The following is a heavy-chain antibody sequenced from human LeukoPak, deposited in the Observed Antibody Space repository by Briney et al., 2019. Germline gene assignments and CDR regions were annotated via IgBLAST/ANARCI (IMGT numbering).Heavy chain of an antibody. D-gene: IGHD3-22*01. CDR3: ATSTVGYDSSGYYFDY. V-gene: IGHV4-31*03. CDR2: IYYSGST. CDR1: GGSISSGGYY. Sequence: SQTLSLTCTVSGGSISSGGYYWSWIRQHPGKGLEGIGYIYYSGSTYYNPSLKSRVTISVDTSKNQFSLKLSSVTAADTAVYYCATSTVGYDSSGYYFDYWGQGTLVTVSS. J-gene: IGHJ4*02.